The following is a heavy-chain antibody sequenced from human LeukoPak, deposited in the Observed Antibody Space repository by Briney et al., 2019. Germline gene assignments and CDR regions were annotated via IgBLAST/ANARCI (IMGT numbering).Heavy chain of an antibody. Sequence: PGGSLRLSCAASEFIFNNYWMHWVRQAPGKGLEGVSRINTDGSSTNYADSVKGRFTISRDNAKNSLYLQMNSLRAEDTAVYYCARDPTRYYYYDSSGNDYWGQGTLVTVSS. D-gene: IGHD3-22*01. V-gene: IGHV3-74*01. J-gene: IGHJ4*02. CDR2: INTDGSST. CDR3: ARDPTRYYYYDSSGNDY. CDR1: EFIFNNYW.